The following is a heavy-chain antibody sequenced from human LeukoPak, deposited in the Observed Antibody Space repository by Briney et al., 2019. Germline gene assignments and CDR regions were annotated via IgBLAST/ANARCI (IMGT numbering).Heavy chain of an antibody. Sequence: ASVKVSCKASAYTFSNFGISWVRQAPGQGLEWMGWISGYNANTNYAQKLQGGVTMTTDTSTSTAYMELRSLRSDDTAVYYCARVSGLILTGYYTIGGPFDYWGQGTLVTVSS. V-gene: IGHV1-18*01. J-gene: IGHJ4*02. CDR1: AYTFSNFG. D-gene: IGHD3-9*01. CDR2: ISGYNANT. CDR3: ARVSGLILTGYYTIGGPFDY.